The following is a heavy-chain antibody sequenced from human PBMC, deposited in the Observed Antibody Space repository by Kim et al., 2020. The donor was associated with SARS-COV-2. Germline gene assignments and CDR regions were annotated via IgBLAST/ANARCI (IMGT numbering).Heavy chain of an antibody. D-gene: IGHD6-6*01. Sequence: GGSLRLSCAASGFTFGDYAMHWVRQAPGKGLEWVSGISWNSGSIGYADSVKGRFTISRDNAKNSLYLQMNSLRAEDTALYYCAKGGRDSSSSYPYYYYYYGMDVWGQGTTVTVSS. J-gene: IGHJ6*02. CDR2: ISWNSGSI. CDR3: AKGGRDSSSSYPYYYYYYGMDV. CDR1: GFTFGDYA. V-gene: IGHV3-9*01.